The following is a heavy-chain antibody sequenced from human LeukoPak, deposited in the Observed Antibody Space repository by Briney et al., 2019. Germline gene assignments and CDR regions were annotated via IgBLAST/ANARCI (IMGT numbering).Heavy chain of an antibody. D-gene: IGHD1-26*01. CDR2: IIGLSGVT. CDR3: AKDFISGDGQWDIDH. V-gene: IGHV3-23*01. J-gene: IGHJ4*02. CDR1: GFTFNIYA. Sequence: GGSLRLSCTASGFTFNIYAMSWVRQAPGEGLEWVAGIIGLSGVTYYADSVEGRFSISRDNSRNTLYLQMNSLRAEDTAMYYCAKDFISGDGQWDIDHWGQGTLVTVSS.